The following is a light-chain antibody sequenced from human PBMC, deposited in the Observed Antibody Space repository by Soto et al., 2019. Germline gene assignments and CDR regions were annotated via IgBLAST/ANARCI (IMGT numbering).Light chain of an antibody. Sequence: QSVLTQPASVSGSPGQSITISCTGTSSDVGSYNLVSWYQQHPGKAPKLMIYEVSKRPSGVSNRFSGSKSGNTASLTISGLQAEDEADYYCCSYAGSSTWVFGGGTKLKVL. CDR2: EVS. V-gene: IGLV2-23*02. CDR3: CSYAGSSTWV. CDR1: SSDVGSYNL. J-gene: IGLJ3*02.